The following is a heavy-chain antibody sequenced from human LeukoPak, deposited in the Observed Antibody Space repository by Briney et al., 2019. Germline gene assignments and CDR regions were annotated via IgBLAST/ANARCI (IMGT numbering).Heavy chain of an antibody. D-gene: IGHD3-9*01. CDR1: GFTFGGHA. V-gene: IGHV3-49*04. Sequence: PGRSLRLSCTGSGFTFGGHAMGWVRQAPGKGLEWVGFIRSKAYGATTEYAASVKGRFTISRDDSKSIAYLQMNSLMTEDTAVYYCARGPIWLYSGMDVWGQGTTVTVSS. J-gene: IGHJ6*02. CDR3: ARGPIWLYSGMDV. CDR2: IRSKAYGATT.